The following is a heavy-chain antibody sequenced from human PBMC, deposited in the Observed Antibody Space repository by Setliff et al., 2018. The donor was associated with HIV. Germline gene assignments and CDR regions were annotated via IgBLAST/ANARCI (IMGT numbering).Heavy chain of an antibody. CDR1: GFAFSGHQ. J-gene: IGHJ4*02. Sequence: GGSLRLSCAASGFAFSGHQMSWVRQAPGKGLEWVAVMSTGGGIKICADSVKGRFTISRDNSRNTLFLQMNTLRPEDTATYYCVRDPIEGSPDYFDYWGQGALVTVSS. CDR2: MSTGGGIK. CDR3: VRDPIEGSPDYFDY. V-gene: IGHV3-30*03. D-gene: IGHD1-26*01.